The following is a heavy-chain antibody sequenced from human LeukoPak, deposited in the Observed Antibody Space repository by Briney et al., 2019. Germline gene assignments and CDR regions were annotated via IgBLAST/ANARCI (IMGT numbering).Heavy chain of an antibody. D-gene: IGHD5-18*01. CDR2: INYSGTI. J-gene: IGHJ4*02. CDR3: ARHPGYSSGWWYFDF. CDR1: GGSINSNNHY. V-gene: IGHV4-39*01. Sequence: PSDTLSLTCNVSGGSINSNNHYWGWIRQPPGKGLEWHGSINYSGTIFYSPSLNSRDTISVDTSGNQFSLKLTSATASDTAVYYCARHPGYSSGWWYFDFWGQGTLVTVS.